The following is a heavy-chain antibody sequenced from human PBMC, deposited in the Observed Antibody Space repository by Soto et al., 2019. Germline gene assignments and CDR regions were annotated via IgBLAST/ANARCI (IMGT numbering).Heavy chain of an antibody. CDR2: VSSSSSYI. V-gene: IGHV3-21*01. D-gene: IGHD3-10*01. CDR1: GFTFSGHT. CDR3: ARCMGFDGSGYAFFDS. J-gene: IGHJ4*02. Sequence: EVQLVESGGGLVXXXXSLRLSCAASGFTFSGHTINWVRQAPGKGLGWVSSVSSSSSYIYYADSVKGRFTVSRDNAEKSLYLKMNSLRAADTAIYYCARCMGFDGSGYAFFDSWGQGTLVTVSS.